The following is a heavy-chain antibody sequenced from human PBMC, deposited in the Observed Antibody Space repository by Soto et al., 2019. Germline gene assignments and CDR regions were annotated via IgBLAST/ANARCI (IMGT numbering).Heavy chain of an antibody. J-gene: IGHJ4*02. Sequence: VQLQESGPGLVKPSGTLSLTCAVSGGSISSGNWWSWVRQSPRKGLEWIGEISHSGNTNHNPSLKSRVTISIDKSKNRFSLKLPSVTAADTAVYYCASHRGNTYGPYDYWGQGTLVTVSS. V-gene: IGHV4-4*02. CDR1: GGSISSGNW. CDR2: ISHSGNT. CDR3: ASHRGNTYGPYDY. D-gene: IGHD5-18*01.